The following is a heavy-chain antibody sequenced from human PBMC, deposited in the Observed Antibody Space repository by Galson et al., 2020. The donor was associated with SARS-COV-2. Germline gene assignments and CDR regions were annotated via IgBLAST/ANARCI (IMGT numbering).Heavy chain of an antibody. J-gene: IGHJ3*02. Sequence: SETLSLTCAVSGTSISSGSYTWNGIRQPPGKGLEGIGYISHSGGTYYNPSLKSRVTISGDRSKNQFSLRLSSVTAADTAVYYCARLHYGEYAPEAFDIWGPGTRVTVAS. V-gene: IGHV4-30-2*01. CDR1: GTSISSGSYT. CDR3: ARLHYGEYAPEAFDI. D-gene: IGHD4-17*01. CDR2: ISHSGGT.